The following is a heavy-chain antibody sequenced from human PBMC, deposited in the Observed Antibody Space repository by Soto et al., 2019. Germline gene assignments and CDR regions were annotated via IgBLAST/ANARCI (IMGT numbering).Heavy chain of an antibody. CDR2: IHNSGSS. CDR1: GGSISIGDYY. Sequence: SETLSLTCIVSGGSISIGDYYWSWIRQHPGKGLEWIGYIHNSGSSYYNPSLKSRVTISVDRSKNRFSLKLRSVTAADTAVYYCARIPSPWGQGTLVTVS. J-gene: IGHJ5*02. V-gene: IGHV4-31*03. D-gene: IGHD2-21*01. CDR3: ARIPSP.